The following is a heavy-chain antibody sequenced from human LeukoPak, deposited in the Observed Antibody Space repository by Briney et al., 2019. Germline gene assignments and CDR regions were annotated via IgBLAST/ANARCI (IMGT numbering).Heavy chain of an antibody. J-gene: IGHJ4*02. V-gene: IGHV3-7*01. CDR2: KKKDGSEK. CDR1: GFTFSSHW. Sequence: GGSLRLSCAASGFTFSSHWMSWVRKAPGKGLEWVANKKKDGSEKYYGDAVKGRFTISRDNAKTSLYLQMNSLRAEDTAVYYCARDLSGIAGYTYGRGIDYWGQGTLVTVSS. D-gene: IGHD5-18*01. CDR3: ARDLSGIAGYTYGRGIDY.